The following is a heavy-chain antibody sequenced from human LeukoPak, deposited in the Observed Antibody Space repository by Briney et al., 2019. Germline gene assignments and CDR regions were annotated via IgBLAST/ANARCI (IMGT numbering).Heavy chain of an antibody. Sequence: PSETLSVTCTVSGGSISSGGYYWSWLRQHPGEGLEWIVYIYYSGSTYYNPSRKSRVTISVDTSKNQFSLKLSSVTAADTAVYYCASAPPGYYDSSGYESWGQGTLVTVSS. J-gene: IGHJ4*02. CDR1: GGSISSGGYY. V-gene: IGHV4-31*03. D-gene: IGHD3-22*01. CDR2: IYYSGST. CDR3: ASAPPGYYDSSGYES.